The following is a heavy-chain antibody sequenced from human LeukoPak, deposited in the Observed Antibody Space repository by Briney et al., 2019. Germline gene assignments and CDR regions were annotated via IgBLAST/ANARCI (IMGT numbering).Heavy chain of an antibody. Sequence: ASVRVSCKASGGTFSSYAISWVRQAPGQGLELMGGIIPIFGTANYAQKFQGRVTITADESTSTAYMELSSLRSEDTAVYYCARFAPDYYDSSGYYYESRYFDYWGQGTLVTVSS. CDR3: ARFAPDYYDSSGYYYESRYFDY. J-gene: IGHJ4*02. CDR2: IIPIFGTA. CDR1: GGTFSSYA. V-gene: IGHV1-69*13. D-gene: IGHD3-22*01.